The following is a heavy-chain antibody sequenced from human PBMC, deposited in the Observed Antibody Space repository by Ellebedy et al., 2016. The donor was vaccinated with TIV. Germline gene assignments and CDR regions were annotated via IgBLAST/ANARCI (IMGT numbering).Heavy chain of an antibody. V-gene: IGHV4-38-2*02. CDR1: GYSISSGYY. CDR3: ARGQLVVGY. D-gene: IGHD6-13*01. J-gene: IGHJ4*02. Sequence: MPSETLSLTCTVSGYSISSGYYWGWIRQPPGKELEWIGSIYRSGSTYYNPSLKSRVTISVDTSKNQFSLKLSAVTAADTAVYYCARGQLVVGYWGQGTLVTVSP. CDR2: IYRSGST.